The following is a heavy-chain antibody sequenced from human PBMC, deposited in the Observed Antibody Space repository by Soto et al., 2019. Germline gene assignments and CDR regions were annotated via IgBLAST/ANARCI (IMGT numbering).Heavy chain of an antibody. V-gene: IGHV3-30-3*01. CDR2: ISYDGSNK. CDR1: GFTFSSYA. Sequence: GGSLRLSCAASGFTFSSYAMHWVRQAPGKGLEWVAVISYDGSNKYYADSVKGQFTISRDNSKNTLYLQMNSLRAEDTAVYYCARDGGTDCSGGSCYDYYYGMDVWGQGTTVTVSS. CDR3: ARDGGTDCSGGSCYDYYYGMDV. J-gene: IGHJ6*02. D-gene: IGHD2-15*01.